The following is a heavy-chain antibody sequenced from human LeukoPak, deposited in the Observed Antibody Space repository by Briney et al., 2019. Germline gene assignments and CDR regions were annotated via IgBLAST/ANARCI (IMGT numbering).Heavy chain of an antibody. J-gene: IGHJ4*02. Sequence: PGGSLRLSCAASGFTFSSYGMSWVRQAPGKGLEWVSAISGSGGSTYYADSVKGRFTISRDNSKNTLYLQMNSLRAEDTAVYYCAKDRRNSYGSYYFDYWGQGTLVTVSS. D-gene: IGHD5-18*01. CDR1: GFTFSSYG. CDR2: ISGSGGST. V-gene: IGHV3-23*01. CDR3: AKDRRNSYGSYYFDY.